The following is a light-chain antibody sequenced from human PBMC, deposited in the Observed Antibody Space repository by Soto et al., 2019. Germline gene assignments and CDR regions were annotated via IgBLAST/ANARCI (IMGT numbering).Light chain of an antibody. CDR3: QQSYSTPFT. V-gene: IGKV1-39*01. J-gene: IGKJ3*01. CDR2: AAS. CDR1: QSIGIY. Sequence: DIQMTQSPSSLSASVGDRVTITCRASQSIGIYLNWYQQEPGKAPKLLIYAASTLQSGVPLRFSGSGSGTDFTLSIGSLQPEDFATYVCQQSYSTPFTFGPGTKVDIK.